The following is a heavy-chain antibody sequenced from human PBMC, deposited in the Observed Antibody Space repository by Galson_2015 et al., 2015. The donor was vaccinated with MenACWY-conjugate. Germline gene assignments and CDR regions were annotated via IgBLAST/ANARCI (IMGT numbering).Heavy chain of an antibody. CDR1: GDSVSSKSAA. CDR3: SRGTLGWPFRWFNP. V-gene: IGHV6-1*01. J-gene: IGHJ5*02. Sequence: CAISGDSVSSKSAAWNWIRQSPSRGLEWLGRTYYRSKWYNDYAVSVKSRITINPDTSKNQFSLQLNSVTPEDTAVYYCSRGTLGWPFRWFNPLGQGTLVTVSS. CDR2: TYYRSKWYN. D-gene: IGHD1-7*01.